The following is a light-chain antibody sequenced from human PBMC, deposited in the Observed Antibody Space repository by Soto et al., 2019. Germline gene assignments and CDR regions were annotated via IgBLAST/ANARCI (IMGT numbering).Light chain of an antibody. CDR2: EVS. CDR3: SSYAGSNNFVI. Sequence: QSVLTQPPSASGSPGQSVTISCTGTSSDVGGYKYVSWYQQHPGKAPKLMIYEVSERPSGVPDRFSGSKSGNTASLTVSGLQAEDEADYYGSSYAGSNNFVIFGGGTKLTVL. J-gene: IGLJ2*01. CDR1: SSDVGGYKY. V-gene: IGLV2-8*01.